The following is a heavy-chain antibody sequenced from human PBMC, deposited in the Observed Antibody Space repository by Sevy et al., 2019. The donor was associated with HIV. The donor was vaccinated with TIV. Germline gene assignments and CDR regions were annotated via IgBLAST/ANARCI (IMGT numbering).Heavy chain of an antibody. CDR1: GDSVSSNSAA. J-gene: IGHJ6*03. D-gene: IGHD1-26*01. V-gene: IGHV6-1*01. CDR3: ARGAVQGRLTEGEDYYYYYMDV. Sequence: SQTLSLTCAISGDSVSSNSAAWNWIRQSPSRGLEWLGRTYYRSKWYNDYAVSVKSRITINPDTSKNQFSLQLNSVTPEDTAVYYCARGAVQGRLTEGEDYYYYYMDVWGKGTTVTVSS. CDR2: TYYRSKWYN.